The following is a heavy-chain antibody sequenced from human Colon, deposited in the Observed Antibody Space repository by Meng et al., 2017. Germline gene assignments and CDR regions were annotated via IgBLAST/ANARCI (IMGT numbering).Heavy chain of an antibody. V-gene: IGHV3-23*04. CDR2: ISGSGNK. CDR1: GFTFSSYA. Sequence: EWELGGCGGGLVRPGGSLRLSCAAAGFTFSSYAMSWVRQAPGKGLEWVSDISGSGNKYYADSVKGRFTISRDNSKNTLYLQMNSLRAEDTAVYYCAKGSYTIPLQNHAFDIWGQGTMVTVSS. D-gene: IGHD3-9*01. J-gene: IGHJ3*02. CDR3: AKGSYTIPLQNHAFDI.